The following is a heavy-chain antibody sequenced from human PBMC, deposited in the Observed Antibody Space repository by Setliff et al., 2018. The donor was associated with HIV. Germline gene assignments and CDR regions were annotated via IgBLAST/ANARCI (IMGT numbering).Heavy chain of an antibody. Sequence: LSLTCTVSGGSLYGSDYYWGWIRQPPGKGLESIGSIYYSGSTYYKPSLKSRVTISVDTSKNQFSLKLSSVTAADTAVYYCARQGQLGSEWGQGTLVTVSS. CDR3: ARQGQLGSE. CDR2: IYYSGST. J-gene: IGHJ4*02. D-gene: IGHD1-1*01. CDR1: GGSLYGSDYY. V-gene: IGHV4-39*01.